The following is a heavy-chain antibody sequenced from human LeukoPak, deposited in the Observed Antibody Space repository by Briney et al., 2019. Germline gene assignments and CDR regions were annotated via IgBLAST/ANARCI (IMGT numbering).Heavy chain of an antibody. D-gene: IGHD2-15*01. J-gene: IGHJ5*02. CDR1: GGSISSYY. CDR3: ARAHRDIVVVVAAPTWVYNWFDP. V-gene: IGHV4-39*07. CDR2: IYYSGST. Sequence: SETLSLTCTVSGGSISSYYWSWIRQPPGKGLEWIGSIYYSGSTYYNPSLKSRVTISVDTSKNQFSLKLSSVTAADTAVYYCARAHRDIVVVVAAPTWVYNWFDPWGQGTLVTVSS.